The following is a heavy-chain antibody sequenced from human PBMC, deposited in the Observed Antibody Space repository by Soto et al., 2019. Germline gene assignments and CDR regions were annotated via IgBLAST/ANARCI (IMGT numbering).Heavy chain of an antibody. CDR3: ARILGYSRIGTIYYYYGMDV. CDR2: INYSGST. CDR1: GGSISSSSNY. Sequence: SETLSLTCTVSGGSISSSSNYWGWIRQPPGKGLEWIGSINYSGSTYYNPSLKSRVTISVDTSKNQFSLKLSSVTAADTAVYYCARILGYSRIGTIYYYYGMDVWGQGTTVTVSS. V-gene: IGHV4-39*07. J-gene: IGHJ6*02. D-gene: IGHD5-18*01.